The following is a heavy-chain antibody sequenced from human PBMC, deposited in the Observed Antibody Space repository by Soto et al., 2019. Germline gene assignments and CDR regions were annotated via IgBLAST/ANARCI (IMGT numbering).Heavy chain of an antibody. CDR3: ARDPDYDFWSGYYRATYGMDV. CDR2: IDAGNGNT. J-gene: IGHJ6*02. Sequence: ASVKVSCKASGYTFTSYAMHWVRQAPGQRLEWVGWIDAGNGNTKYSQKFQGRVTITRDTSASTAYMELSSLRSEDTAVYYCARDPDYDFWSGYYRATYGMDVWGQGTTVTVSS. D-gene: IGHD3-3*01. CDR1: GYTFTSYA. V-gene: IGHV1-3*01.